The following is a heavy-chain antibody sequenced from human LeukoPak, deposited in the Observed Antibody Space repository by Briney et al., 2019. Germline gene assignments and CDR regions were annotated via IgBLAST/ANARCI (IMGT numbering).Heavy chain of an antibody. D-gene: IGHD5-18*01. Sequence: TGGSLRHSCAASGFTFSSYSMNWVRQAPGKGLEWVSYISSSSSTIYYADSVKGRFTISRDNAKNSLYLQMNSLRAEDTAVYCCATSSGYSYGWGQGTLVTVSS. V-gene: IGHV3-48*01. CDR1: GFTFSSYS. CDR2: ISSSSSTI. J-gene: IGHJ4*02. CDR3: ATSSGYSYG.